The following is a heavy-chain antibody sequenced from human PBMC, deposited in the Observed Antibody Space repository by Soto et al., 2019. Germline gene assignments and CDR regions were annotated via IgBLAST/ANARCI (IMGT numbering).Heavy chain of an antibody. D-gene: IGHD2-2*01. CDR1: GGTFSRYA. Sequence: ASVKVSCKATGGTFSRYAISWVRQAPGQGLEWMGGIIPIFGTANYAQKFQGRVTITADESTSTAYMELSSLRSEDTAVYYCARDPGAQYCSSTSCFNWYFDLWGRGTLVTVSS. J-gene: IGHJ2*01. CDR2: IIPIFGTA. CDR3: ARDPGAQYCSSTSCFNWYFDL. V-gene: IGHV1-69*13.